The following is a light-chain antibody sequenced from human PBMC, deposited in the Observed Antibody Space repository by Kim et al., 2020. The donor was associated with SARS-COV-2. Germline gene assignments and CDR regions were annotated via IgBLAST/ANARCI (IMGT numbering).Light chain of an antibody. CDR3: QSYGGSSVV. V-gene: IGLV6-57*03. CDR2: GNS. Sequence: GKTVTISCTRSSGSIASTYVQWCQQRPGSAPTTVIYGNSQRPSGVPDRFSGSIDTSSYSASLSISGLKTEDEADCYCQSYGGSSVVFGVGTQLTVL. J-gene: IGLJ2*01. CDR1: SGSIASTY.